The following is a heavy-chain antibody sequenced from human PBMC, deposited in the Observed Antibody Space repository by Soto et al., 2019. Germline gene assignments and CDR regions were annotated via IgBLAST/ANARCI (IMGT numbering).Heavy chain of an antibody. J-gene: IGHJ3*02. V-gene: IGHV1-2*02. CDR1: GYTFTGYY. Sequence: QVQLVQSGAEVKKPGASVKVSCKASGYTFTGYYMHWVRQAPGQGLEWMGWINPNSGGTNYAQKFQGRVTMTRDTSISTAYMELSRLRSDDTAVYYCARSPGGLVRGEEYAFDIWGQGTMVTVSS. D-gene: IGHD3-10*01. CDR2: INPNSGGT. CDR3: ARSPGGLVRGEEYAFDI.